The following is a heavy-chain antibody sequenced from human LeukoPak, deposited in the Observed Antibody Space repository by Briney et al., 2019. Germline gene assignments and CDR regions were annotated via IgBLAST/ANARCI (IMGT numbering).Heavy chain of an antibody. J-gene: IGHJ2*01. CDR3: ARARTSGYYFYWYFDL. D-gene: IGHD3-22*01. V-gene: IGHV3-11*04. Sequence: GGSLTLSCAASGFTLSDYYMSWIRQAPGEGLEWVSYISSSGSTIYYADSVKGRFTISRDNAKNSLYLQMNSLRAEDTAVYYCARARTSGYYFYWYFDLWGRGTLVTVSS. CDR2: ISSSGSTI. CDR1: GFTLSDYY.